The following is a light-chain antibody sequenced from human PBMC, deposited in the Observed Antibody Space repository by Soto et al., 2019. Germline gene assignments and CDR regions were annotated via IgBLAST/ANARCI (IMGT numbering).Light chain of an antibody. J-gene: IGKJ4*01. Sequence: DIQMTQSPSSLSASVGDRVTITCRASQSISSYLNLYQQKPGKAPKLLIYAASRLQSGVPSRFSGSGSGTEFTLTLSGLQPEDFATYYCQQSYSTPLTFGGGTKVEIK. V-gene: IGKV1-39*01. CDR1: QSISSY. CDR3: QQSYSTPLT. CDR2: AAS.